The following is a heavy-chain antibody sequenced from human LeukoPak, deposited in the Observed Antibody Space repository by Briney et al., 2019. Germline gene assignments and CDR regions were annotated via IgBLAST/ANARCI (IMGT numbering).Heavy chain of an antibody. J-gene: IGHJ6*02. CDR2: ISSSSSYI. D-gene: IGHD3-3*01. CDR3: ARDRQLLRFLEWPSYYYYGMDL. V-gene: IGHV3-21*01. Sequence: GGSLRLSCAASGFTFSSYSMNWVRQAPGKGLEWVSSISSSSSYIYYADSVKGRFTISRDNAKNSLYLQMNSLRAEDTAVYYCARDRQLLRFLEWPSYYYYGMDLWGQGTTVTVSS. CDR1: GFTFSSYS.